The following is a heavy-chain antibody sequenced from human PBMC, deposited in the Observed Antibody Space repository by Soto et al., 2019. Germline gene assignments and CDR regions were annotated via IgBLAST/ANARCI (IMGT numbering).Heavy chain of an antibody. J-gene: IGHJ3*02. Sequence: QVQLQESGPGLVEPSQTLSLTCTVAGGSISSGGYYWSWIRKHPGKGLEWIGYIYYSGSTYYNPSLKSRVTISVDTSKNQFSLKLSSVTAADTAVYYCASYCSGGSFFDRDAFDIWGQGTMVTVSS. CDR2: IYYSGST. D-gene: IGHD2-15*01. CDR3: ASYCSGGSFFDRDAFDI. CDR1: GGSISSGGYY. V-gene: IGHV4-31*03.